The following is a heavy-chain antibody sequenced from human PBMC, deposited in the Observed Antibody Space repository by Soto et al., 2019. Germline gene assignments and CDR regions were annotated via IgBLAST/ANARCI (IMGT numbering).Heavy chain of an antibody. Sequence: GGSLRLSCAASGFTFSSYAMHWVRQAPGKGLEWVAVISYDGSNKYYADSVKGRFTISRDNPKNTLYLQMNSLRAEDTAVYYCARLSEGVFRGGSFGVWGQGTTVTVSS. V-gene: IGHV3-30-3*01. J-gene: IGHJ6*02. D-gene: IGHD3-10*01. CDR1: GFTFSSYA. CDR3: ARLSEGVFRGGSFGV. CDR2: ISYDGSNK.